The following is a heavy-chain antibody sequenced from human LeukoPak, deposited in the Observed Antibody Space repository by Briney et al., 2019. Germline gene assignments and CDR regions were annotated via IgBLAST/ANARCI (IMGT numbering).Heavy chain of an antibody. J-gene: IGHJ4*02. CDR2: ISWNSGSI. V-gene: IGHV3-9*01. Sequence: GGSLRLSCAASGFTFDDYAMHWVRQAPGKGLEWVSGISWNSGSIGYADSVKGRFTISRDNAKNSLYLQMNSLRAEDTALYYCAKDISQRKAADGVDYWGQGTLVTVSS. CDR1: GFTFDDYA. D-gene: IGHD6-13*01. CDR3: AKDISQRKAADGVDY.